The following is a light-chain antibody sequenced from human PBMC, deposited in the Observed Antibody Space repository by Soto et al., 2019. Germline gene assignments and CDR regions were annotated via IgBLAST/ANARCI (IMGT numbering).Light chain of an antibody. CDR1: QSFSGT. J-gene: IGKJ5*01. CDR2: DAS. CDR3: QQYNSYPIT. V-gene: IGKV1-5*01. Sequence: DIPMTQSPSTLSASVGDRDTIPCRASQSFSGTLAWYQQKPGKAPKLLIYDASNLESGVPSRFSGSGSGTEFTLTISSLQPDDFATYYCQQYNSYPITFGQGTRLEIK.